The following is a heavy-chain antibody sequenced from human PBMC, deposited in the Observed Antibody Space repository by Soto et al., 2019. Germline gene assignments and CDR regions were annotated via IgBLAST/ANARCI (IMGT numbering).Heavy chain of an antibody. Sequence: QVQLVQSGAEVKKPGSSVKVSCKASGGTFSSYAISWVRQAPGQGLEWMGGIIPIFGTANYAQKLQGRVTITADDSTSTAYMELSSLRSEDTAVYYCARVGYSGYDYGDYYGMDVWGQGTTVTVSS. D-gene: IGHD5-12*01. CDR2: IIPIFGTA. V-gene: IGHV1-69*12. J-gene: IGHJ6*02. CDR1: GGTFSSYA. CDR3: ARVGYSGYDYGDYYGMDV.